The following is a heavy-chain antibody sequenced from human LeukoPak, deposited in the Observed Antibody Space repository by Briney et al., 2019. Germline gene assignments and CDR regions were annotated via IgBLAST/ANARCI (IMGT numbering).Heavy chain of an antibody. CDR2: IIPIFGTA. V-gene: IGHV1-69*13. J-gene: IGHJ4*02. CDR1: GYTFTSYY. D-gene: IGHD3-10*01. Sequence: EASVKVSCKASGYTFTSYYMHWVRQAPGQGLEWMGGIIPIFGTANYAQKFQGRVTITADESTSTAYMELSSLRSEDTAVYYCARGTITMVRGVIMFDYWGQGTLVTVSS. CDR3: ARGTITMVRGVIMFDY.